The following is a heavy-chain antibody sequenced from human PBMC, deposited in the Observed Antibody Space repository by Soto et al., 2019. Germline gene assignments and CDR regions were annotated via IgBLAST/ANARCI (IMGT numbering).Heavy chain of an antibody. J-gene: IGHJ4*02. Sequence: EVQLKESGGGLVRPGGSLRLSCAASGFAFSDYSMNWVRQSPGKGLEWLSYIKNSSSTIYYADSVKGRFTISRDNAKKLVFLHMASLRAEDTALYYCARTYHDYVWGTYPLDSWGPGTLVTVSS. D-gene: IGHD3-16*02. CDR3: ARTYHDYVWGTYPLDS. CDR2: IKNSSSTI. CDR1: GFAFSDYS. V-gene: IGHV3-48*01.